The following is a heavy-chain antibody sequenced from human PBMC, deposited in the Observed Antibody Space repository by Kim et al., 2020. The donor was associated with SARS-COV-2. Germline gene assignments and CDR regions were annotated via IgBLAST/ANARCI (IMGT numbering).Heavy chain of an antibody. Sequence: SETLSLTCTVSGGSVSSGSYYWSWIRQPPGKGLEWIGYIYYSGSTNYNPSLKSRVTISVDTSKNQFSLKLSSVTAADTAVYYCARDGIAAWDYWGQGTLV. J-gene: IGHJ4*02. CDR1: GGSVSSGSYY. V-gene: IGHV4-61*01. D-gene: IGHD6-25*01. CDR2: IYYSGST. CDR3: ARDGIAAWDY.